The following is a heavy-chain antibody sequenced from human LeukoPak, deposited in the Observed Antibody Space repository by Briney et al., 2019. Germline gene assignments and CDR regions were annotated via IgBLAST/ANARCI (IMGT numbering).Heavy chain of an antibody. Sequence: GGSLRLSCAASGFTFSSYEMNWVRQAPGKGLEWISHISSSGRTIFYADSVKGRFTISRDNAKNALYLQMNSLRAEDTAVYYCARVAVTTNYWGQGTLVTVFS. CDR1: GFTFSSYE. J-gene: IGHJ4*02. V-gene: IGHV3-48*03. CDR3: ARVAVTTNY. CDR2: ISSSGRTI. D-gene: IGHD4-17*01.